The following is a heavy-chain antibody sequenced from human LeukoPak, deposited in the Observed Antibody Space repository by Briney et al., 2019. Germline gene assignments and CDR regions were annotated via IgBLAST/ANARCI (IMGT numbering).Heavy chain of an antibody. D-gene: IGHD3-10*01. J-gene: IGHJ5*02. CDR3: AKDSGSGNYSP. CDR1: GFTFSTYG. CDR2: ISFDVSNK. Sequence: PGGSLRLSCAASGFTFSTYGMHWVRQAPGKGLEWVAVISFDVSNKDYADSVKGRFTISRDNFKNTLYLQMNSLRAEDTAVYYCAKDSGSGNYSPWGQGTLVTVSS. V-gene: IGHV3-30*18.